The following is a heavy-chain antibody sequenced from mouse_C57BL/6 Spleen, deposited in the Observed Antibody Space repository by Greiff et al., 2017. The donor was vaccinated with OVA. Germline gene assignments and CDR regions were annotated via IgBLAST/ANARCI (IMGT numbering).Heavy chain of an antibody. CDR3: ARSGGEGTFDY. V-gene: IGHV1-80*01. D-gene: IGHD1-1*02. Sequence: VKLMESGAELVKPGASVKISCKASGYAFSSYWMNWVKQRPGKGLEWIGQIYPGDGDTNYNGKFKGKATLTADKSSSTAYMQLSSLTSEDSAVYFCARSGGEGTFDYWGQGTTLTVSS. J-gene: IGHJ2*01. CDR1: GYAFSSYW. CDR2: IYPGDGDT.